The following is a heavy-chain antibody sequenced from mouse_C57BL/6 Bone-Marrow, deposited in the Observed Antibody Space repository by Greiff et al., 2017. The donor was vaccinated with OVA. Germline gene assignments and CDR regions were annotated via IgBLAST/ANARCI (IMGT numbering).Heavy chain of an antibody. J-gene: IGHJ1*03. CDR2: IYPRSGNT. CDR1: GYTFTSYG. CDR3: ATITTDWYFDV. Sequence: QVQLQQSGAELARPGASVKLSCKASGYTFTSYGISWVKQRTGQGLEWIGEIYPRSGNTYYNEKFKGKAKLTADKSASTAYMELRSLTSEDTAVYFCATITTDWYFDVWGTGTTVTVSS. V-gene: IGHV1-81*01. D-gene: IGHD1-1*01.